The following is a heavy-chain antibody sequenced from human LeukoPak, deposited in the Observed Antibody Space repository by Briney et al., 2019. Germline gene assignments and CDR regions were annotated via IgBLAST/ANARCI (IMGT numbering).Heavy chain of an antibody. Sequence: SETQSLTCTVSGGSVSSGSYYWSWIRQPPGKGLEWIGYIYYSGSTNYNPSLKGRVTISVDTSKNQFSLKLSSVTAADTAVYYCARDIAAAGTNWFDPWGQGTLVTVSS. CDR2: IYYSGST. CDR1: GGSVSSGSYY. CDR3: ARDIAAAGTNWFDP. V-gene: IGHV4-61*01. D-gene: IGHD6-13*01. J-gene: IGHJ5*02.